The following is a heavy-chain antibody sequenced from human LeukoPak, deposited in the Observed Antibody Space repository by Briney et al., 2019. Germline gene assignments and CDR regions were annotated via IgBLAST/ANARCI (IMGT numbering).Heavy chain of an antibody. Sequence: ASVKVSCKASGYTFTGYYVHWVRQAPGQGLEWMGWMNPKSGGTNYAQKFEARVTMTTDTSTSTAYMELRSLKSDDTAVYYCASLKNYYDSSGYLVTDAFDIWGQGTMVTVSS. CDR3: ASLKNYYDSSGYLVTDAFDI. J-gene: IGHJ3*02. CDR2: MNPKSGGT. V-gene: IGHV1-2*02. D-gene: IGHD3-22*01. CDR1: GYTFTGYY.